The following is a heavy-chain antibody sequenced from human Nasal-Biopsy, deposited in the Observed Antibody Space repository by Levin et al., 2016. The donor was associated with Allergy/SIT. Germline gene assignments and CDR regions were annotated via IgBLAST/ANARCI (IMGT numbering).Heavy chain of an antibody. Sequence: GESLKISCAASGFTFRSYSMTWVRQAPGKGLEWVSSISTSTSYIYYADSVKGRFTISRDNANSSLYLQMNSLRAEDTAVYYCARDFSISMFGVIPGDGMDVWGQGTTVTVSS. J-gene: IGHJ6*02. CDR2: ISTSTSYI. CDR3: ARDFSISMFGVIPGDGMDV. V-gene: IGHV3-21*01. CDR1: GFTFRSYS. D-gene: IGHD3-3*01.